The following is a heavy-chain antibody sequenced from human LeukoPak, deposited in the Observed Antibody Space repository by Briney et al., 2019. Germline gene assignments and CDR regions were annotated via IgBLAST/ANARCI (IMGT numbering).Heavy chain of an antibody. J-gene: IGHJ4*02. CDR1: GGSFSGYY. V-gene: IGHV4-34*01. CDR3: ARGADRAKISF. CDR2: IHPSGGT. Sequence: SGTLSLTCAVYGGSFSGYYWSWIRQAPGKGLEWIGEIHPSGGTNYNPSLKSRVTISEDTSKNQFSLRLSSVTAADTAVYYCARGADRAKISFWGQGALVTVSS.